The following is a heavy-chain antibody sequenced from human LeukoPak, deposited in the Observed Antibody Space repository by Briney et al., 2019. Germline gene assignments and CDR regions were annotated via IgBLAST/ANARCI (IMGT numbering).Heavy chain of an antibody. CDR3: ARDLPGDGYNYWYFDL. Sequence: ASVKVSCTASGGTFSSYAISWVRQAPGQGLEWMGGIIPIFGTANYAQKFQGRVTITADESTSTAYMELSSLRSEDTAVYYCARDLPGDGYNYWYFDLWGRGTLVTVSS. CDR2: IIPIFGTA. J-gene: IGHJ2*01. CDR1: GGTFSSYA. V-gene: IGHV1-69*13. D-gene: IGHD5-24*01.